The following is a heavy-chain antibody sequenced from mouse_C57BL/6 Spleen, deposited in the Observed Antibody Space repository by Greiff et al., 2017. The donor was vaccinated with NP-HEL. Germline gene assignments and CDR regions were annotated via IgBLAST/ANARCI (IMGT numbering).Heavy chain of an antibody. CDR2: ISYDGSN. D-gene: IGHD2-2*01. Sequence: EVQLQQSGPGLVKPSQSLSLTCSVTGYSITSGYYWNWIRQFPGNKLEWMGYISYDGSNNYNPSLKNRISITRDTSKNQFFLKLNSVTTEDTATYYCARGGYQAWFAYWGQGTLVTVSA. CDR1: GYSITSGYY. CDR3: ARGGYQAWFAY. V-gene: IGHV3-6*01. J-gene: IGHJ3*01.